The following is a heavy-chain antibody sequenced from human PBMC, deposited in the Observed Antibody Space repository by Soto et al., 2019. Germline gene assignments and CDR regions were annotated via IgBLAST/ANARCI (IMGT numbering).Heavy chain of an antibody. CDR3: ARDPSMTTVTTPAFDI. CDR2: IWYDGSNK. Sequence: QVQLVESGGGVVQPGRSLRLSCAASGFTFSSYGMHWVRQAPGKGLEWVAVIWYDGSNKYYADSVKGRFTISRDNSKNRLYLQMNSLSAEDTAVYYCARDPSMTTVTTPAFDIWGQGTMVTVSS. J-gene: IGHJ3*02. CDR1: GFTFSSYG. V-gene: IGHV3-33*01. D-gene: IGHD4-17*01.